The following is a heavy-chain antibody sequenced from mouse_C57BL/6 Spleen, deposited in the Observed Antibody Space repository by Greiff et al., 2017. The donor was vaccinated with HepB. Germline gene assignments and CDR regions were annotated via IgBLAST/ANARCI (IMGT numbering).Heavy chain of an antibody. CDR3: TPYYYGSSSVAY. D-gene: IGHD1-1*01. Sequence: VQLQQSGAELVRPGASVKLSCTASGFNIKDYYMHWVKQRPEQGLEWIGRIDPEDGDTEYAPKFQGKATMTADTSSNTAYLQLSRLTSEDTAVYYCTPYYYGSSSVAYWGQGTLVTVSA. V-gene: IGHV14-1*01. J-gene: IGHJ3*01. CDR2: IDPEDGDT. CDR1: GFNIKDYY.